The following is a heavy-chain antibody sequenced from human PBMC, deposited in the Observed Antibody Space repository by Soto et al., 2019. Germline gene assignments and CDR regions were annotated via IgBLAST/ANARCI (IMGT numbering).Heavy chain of an antibody. V-gene: IGHV4-59*01. CDR2: IYYSGST. CDR1: GGSISSYY. Sequence: SETLSLTCTVSGGSISSYYWSWIRQPPGKGLEWIGYIYYSGSTNYNPSLKSRVTISVDTSKNQFSLKLSSVTAADTAVYYCARHIIVGEPGGDYYYYGMDVWGQGTTVTVSS. CDR3: ARHIIVGEPGGDYYYYGMDV. J-gene: IGHJ6*02. D-gene: IGHD3-22*01.